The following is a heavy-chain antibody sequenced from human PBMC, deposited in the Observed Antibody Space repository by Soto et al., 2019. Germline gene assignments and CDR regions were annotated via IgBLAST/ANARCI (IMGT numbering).Heavy chain of an antibody. V-gene: IGHV4-34*01. D-gene: IGHD4-4*01. CDR1: GGSFRCYY. CDR3: ARTMTTVTTLGMDV. J-gene: IGHJ6*02. CDR2: VNLGGNT. Sequence: TSETLSLTCAVYGGSFRCYYWSWVRQSPGKGLEWIGLVNLGGNTIYSPPLKSRVTISIDVAKNQISLRLTSLTAADAAVYYCARTMTTVTTLGMDVWGQGTTVTVSS.